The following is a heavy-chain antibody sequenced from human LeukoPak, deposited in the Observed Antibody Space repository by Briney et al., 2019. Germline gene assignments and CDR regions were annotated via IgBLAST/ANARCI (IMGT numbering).Heavy chain of an antibody. CDR1: GFTFSSYG. CDR3: ATDRGPDVVTTTLDY. Sequence: GGSLRLSCAASGFTFSSYGMHWVRQAPGKGLEWVAVIWYDGSNKYYADSVKGRFTISRDNSKNTLYVQMNSLRAEDTAVYYCATDRGPDVVTTTLDYWGQGTLVTVSS. D-gene: IGHD5-12*01. V-gene: IGHV3-30*02. J-gene: IGHJ4*02. CDR2: IWYDGSNK.